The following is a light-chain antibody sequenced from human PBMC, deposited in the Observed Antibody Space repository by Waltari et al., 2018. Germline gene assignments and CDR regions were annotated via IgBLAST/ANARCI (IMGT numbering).Light chain of an antibody. CDR3: SSYTTSGTWV. CDR1: SSDGGGYHY. Sequence: QSALTQPASVSGSPGQSITISCTGTSSDGGGYHYVSCCPRQPGKAPKLVIYDVNNRPSGVSTRFSGSKSGNTASLTISGLQTEDEADYYCSSYTTSGTWVFGGGTKLAVL. CDR2: DVN. J-gene: IGLJ3*02. V-gene: IGLV2-14*03.